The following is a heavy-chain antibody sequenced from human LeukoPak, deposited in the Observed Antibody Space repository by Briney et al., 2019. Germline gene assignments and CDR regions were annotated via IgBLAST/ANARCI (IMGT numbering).Heavy chain of an antibody. V-gene: IGHV3-48*01. D-gene: IGHD5-18*01. CDR1: GFTFSSYS. CDR3: ARGRGYNYGYEDY. Sequence: PGXXLRLSCAASGFTFSSYSMNWVRQAPGKGLEWVSYISSSSSSTIYYADSVKGRITISRDNGKNSLYLQMNSLRAEDTAVYYCARGRGYNYGYEDYWGQGTLVTVSS. CDR2: ISSSSSSTI. J-gene: IGHJ4*02.